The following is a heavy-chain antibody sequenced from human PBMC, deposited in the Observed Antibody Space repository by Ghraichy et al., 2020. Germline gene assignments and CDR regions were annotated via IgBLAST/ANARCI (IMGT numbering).Heavy chain of an antibody. V-gene: IGHV3-7*01. CDR1: GFTFSDYW. J-gene: IGHJ4*02. CDR3: AKTDYYGSGSADY. D-gene: IGHD3-10*01. CDR2: IKQDESEK. Sequence: GGSLRLSCAASGFTFSDYWMIWVRQAPGKGLEWVANIKQDESEKYYVDSVRGRFTISRDNAKNSLHLQMNSLRVEDTAVYYCAKTDYYGSGSADYWGQGTLVTVSS.